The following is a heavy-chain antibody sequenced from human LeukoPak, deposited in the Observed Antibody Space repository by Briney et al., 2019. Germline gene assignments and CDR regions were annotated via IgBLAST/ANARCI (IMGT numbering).Heavy chain of an antibody. J-gene: IGHJ4*02. V-gene: IGHV1-69*05. Sequence: GASVKVSCKAFGSTLSTSAISWVRQAPGQGLEWMGGIIPMFSTPNYAQKFQGRVTVTTDASTNTAYMELSSLRSEDTAVYYCARARGYSYSSPFDYWGQGTLVTVS. CDR1: GSTLSTSA. CDR2: IIPMFSTP. D-gene: IGHD5-18*01. CDR3: ARARGYSYSSPFDY.